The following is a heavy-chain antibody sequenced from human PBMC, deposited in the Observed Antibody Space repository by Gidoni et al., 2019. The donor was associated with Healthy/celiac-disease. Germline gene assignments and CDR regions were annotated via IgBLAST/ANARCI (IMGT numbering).Heavy chain of an antibody. CDR1: GGSISSINW. D-gene: IGHD3-22*01. Sequence: QVQLQESGPGLVKPSGTLSLTCAVSGGSISSINWWRWVRQPPGKGLEWIGEIYHSGSTNYNPSLKSRVTISVDKSKNQFSLKLSSVTAADTAVYYCARSPGPQYYYDSSGYDYFDYWGQGTLVTVSS. CDR2: IYHSGST. CDR3: ARSPGPQYYYDSSGYDYFDY. V-gene: IGHV4-4*02. J-gene: IGHJ4*02.